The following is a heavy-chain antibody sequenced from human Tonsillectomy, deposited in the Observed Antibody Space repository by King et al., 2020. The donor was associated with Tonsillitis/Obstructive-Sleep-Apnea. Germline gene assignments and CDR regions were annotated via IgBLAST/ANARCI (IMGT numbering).Heavy chain of an antibody. J-gene: IGHJ3*02. Sequence: VQLVESGAEVKKPGASVKVSCKASGYTFTSYYMHWVRQAPGQGLEWMGIINPSGGSTSYAQKFQGRVTMTRDTSTSTVYMELSSLRSEDTAVYYCASEQNVGDAFDIWGQGTMVTVSS. CDR3: ASEQNVGDAFDI. CDR1: GYTFTSYY. CDR2: INPSGGST. V-gene: IGHV1-46*01. D-gene: IGHD2-15*01.